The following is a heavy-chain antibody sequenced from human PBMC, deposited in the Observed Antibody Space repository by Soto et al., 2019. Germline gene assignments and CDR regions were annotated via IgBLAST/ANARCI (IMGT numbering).Heavy chain of an antibody. CDR3: TTLTLIRVTSPGDY. V-gene: IGHV3-15*04. CDR2: IESKSDGGTT. D-gene: IGHD4-4*01. CDR1: GFTFNYAW. J-gene: IGHJ4*02. Sequence: EVQLVESGGGLVKPGGSLRLSCAASGFTFNYAWLSWVRQAPGKGLEWVGRIESKSDGGTTAYAAPVKGRFSMSRDDSKNTLYLQMNSLKTEDTAVYYCTTLTLIRVTSPGDYWGQGTLVTVSS.